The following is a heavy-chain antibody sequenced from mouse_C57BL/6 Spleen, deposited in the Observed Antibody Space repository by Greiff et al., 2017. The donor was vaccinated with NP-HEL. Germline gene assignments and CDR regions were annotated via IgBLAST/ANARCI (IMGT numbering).Heavy chain of an antibody. CDR1: GFTFSDYY. CDR2: INYDGSST. Sequence: DVMLVESEGGLVQPGSSMKLSCTASGFTFSDYYMAWVRQVPEKGLEWVANINYDGSSTSYLDSLKSRFIISSDNAKNILYLQMRSLKSEDTATYYCAREPDGSSPYWYFDVWGTGTTVTVSS. V-gene: IGHV5-16*01. D-gene: IGHD1-1*01. J-gene: IGHJ1*03. CDR3: AREPDGSSPYWYFDV.